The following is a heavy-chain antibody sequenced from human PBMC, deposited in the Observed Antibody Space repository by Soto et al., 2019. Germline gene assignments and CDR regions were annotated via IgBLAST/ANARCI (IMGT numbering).Heavy chain of an antibody. CDR1: GFTFSGSA. D-gene: IGHD2-15*01. V-gene: IGHV3-73*01. CDR2: IRSKANSYAT. Sequence: GGSLRLSCAASGFTFSGSAMHWVRQASGKGLEWVGRIRSKANSYATAYAASVKGRFTISRDDSKNTAYLQMNSLKTEDTAVYYCTRPGDIVAAGFQGYYMDVWGKGTTVTVSS. CDR3: TRPGDIVAAGFQGYYMDV. J-gene: IGHJ6*03.